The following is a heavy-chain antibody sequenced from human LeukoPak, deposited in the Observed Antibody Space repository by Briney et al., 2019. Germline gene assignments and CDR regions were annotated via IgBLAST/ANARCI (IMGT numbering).Heavy chain of an antibody. V-gene: IGHV1-69*02. CDR2: IIPILGIA. CDR3: ARWHYYGSGSYDWFDP. D-gene: IGHD3-10*01. Sequence: SVKVSCKASGGTFSSYTISWVRQAPGQGLEWMGRIIPILGIANYAQKFQGRVTITADKSTSTAYMELSSLRPEDTAVYYCARWHYYGSGSYDWFDPWGQGTLVTVSS. CDR1: GGTFSSYT. J-gene: IGHJ5*02.